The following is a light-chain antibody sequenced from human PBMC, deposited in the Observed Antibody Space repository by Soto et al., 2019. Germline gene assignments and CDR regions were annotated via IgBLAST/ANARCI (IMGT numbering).Light chain of an antibody. Sequence: QSALTQPPSASVSPGQSVTISCTGTSSDVGGYNYVSWYQQLPDKAPKLMIYEVSKRPSGVPDRFSGSKSGNTASLTVSGLRAEDEADYYCSSYAGSNNLVVFGGGTQLTVL. V-gene: IGLV2-8*01. CDR3: SSYAGSNNLVV. J-gene: IGLJ2*01. CDR1: SSDVGGYNY. CDR2: EVS.